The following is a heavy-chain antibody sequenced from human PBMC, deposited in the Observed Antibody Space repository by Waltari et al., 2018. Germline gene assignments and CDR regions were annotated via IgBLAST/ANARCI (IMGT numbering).Heavy chain of an antibody. D-gene: IGHD1-26*01. V-gene: IGHV3-7*01. CDR3: ARGLVGATSFDY. CDR2: IKQVGSEK. CDR1: GFPFSSYW. Sequence: EVQLVESGGGLVQPGGSLRLSCAASGFPFSSYWMSWVRQGAGEGLEWVAKIKQVGSEKYYVECVKGRFTISRDNAKNSLYLQMNSLRAEDTAVYYCARGLVGATSFDYWGQGTLVTVSS. J-gene: IGHJ4*02.